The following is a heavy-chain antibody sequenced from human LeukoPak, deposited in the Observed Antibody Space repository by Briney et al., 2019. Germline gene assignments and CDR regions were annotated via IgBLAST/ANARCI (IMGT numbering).Heavy chain of an antibody. J-gene: IGHJ5*02. CDR1: GYTFTSYG. D-gene: IGHD6-19*01. Sequence: GASVKVSCKASGYTFTSYGISWVRQAPGQGLEWMGWISAYNGNTNYAQKLQGRVTMATDTSTSTAYMELRSLRSDDTAVYYCARLVVAGTGYNWFDPWGQGTLVTVSS. CDR3: ARLVVAGTGYNWFDP. V-gene: IGHV1-18*01. CDR2: ISAYNGNT.